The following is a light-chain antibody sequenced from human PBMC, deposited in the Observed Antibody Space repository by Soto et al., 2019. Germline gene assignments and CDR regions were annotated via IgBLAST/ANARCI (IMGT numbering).Light chain of an antibody. Sequence: EIVMTQSPATLSVSPGGRASLPCRASQSVSSYLAWYQQKPGQAPRLLIYDASNRATGIPARFSGSGSGTEFTLTISSLQSEDFAVYYCQQFHNWPPITFGQGTRLEI. V-gene: IGKV3D-15*01. CDR1: QSVSSY. J-gene: IGKJ5*01. CDR3: QQFHNWPPIT. CDR2: DAS.